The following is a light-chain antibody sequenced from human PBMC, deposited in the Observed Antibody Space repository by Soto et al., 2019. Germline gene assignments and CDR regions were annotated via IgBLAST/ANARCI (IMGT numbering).Light chain of an antibody. CDR2: DAF. V-gene: IGKV1-5*01. Sequence: DIQMIQSPSTRSASVGDRVTITCRASQSISSWLAWYQQKPGKAPKLLIYDAFSLESGVPSRCSGSGSGTEFTLTISSLQPDDFATYYCQQYNSYSPTWTFGQGTKVDIK. CDR3: QQYNSYSPTWT. CDR1: QSISSW. J-gene: IGKJ1*01.